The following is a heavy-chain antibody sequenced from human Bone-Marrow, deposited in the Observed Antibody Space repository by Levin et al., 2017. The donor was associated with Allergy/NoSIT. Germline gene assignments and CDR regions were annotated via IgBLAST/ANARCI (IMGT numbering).Heavy chain of an antibody. CDR3: AKSRGEIFDS. D-gene: IGHD3-16*01. Sequence: SETLSLTCSVSGGSISSYYWSWIRQPPGKGLEWIGYIYNDGNTRYNPSLKSRVTISGDTSKNHFSLRLSSATAADTAVYFCAKSRGEIFDSWGQGTLVTVAS. CDR2: IYNDGNT. V-gene: IGHV4-59*01. CDR1: GGSISSYY. J-gene: IGHJ4*02.